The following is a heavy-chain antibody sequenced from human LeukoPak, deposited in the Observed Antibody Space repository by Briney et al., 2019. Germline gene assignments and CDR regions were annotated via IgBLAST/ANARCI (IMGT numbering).Heavy chain of an antibody. CDR1: VGTFTIYA. Sequence: ASVKVSCKASVGTFTIYAISWVRQAPGQGLEWMGGIIPIFGTANYAQKFQGRVTITADESTSTAYMELSSLRSEDTAVYYCARDFGGDGSGSYYYYGMDVWGQGTTVTVSS. D-gene: IGHD3-10*01. V-gene: IGHV1-69*13. CDR2: IIPIFGTA. J-gene: IGHJ6*02. CDR3: ARDFGGDGSGSYYYYGMDV.